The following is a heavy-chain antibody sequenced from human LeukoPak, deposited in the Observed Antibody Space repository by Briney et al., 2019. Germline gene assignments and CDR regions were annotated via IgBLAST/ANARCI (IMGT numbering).Heavy chain of an antibody. Sequence: SETLSLTCTVSGGSISNYYWSWIRQPPGKGLEWIGYIYYSGSTNYNPSLKSRVTISVDTSKNQFSLKLSSVTAADTAVYYCAREPTYGGNSGFDYWGQGTLVTVSS. CDR1: GGSISNYY. J-gene: IGHJ4*02. D-gene: IGHD4-23*01. CDR3: AREPTYGGNSGFDY. CDR2: IYYSGST. V-gene: IGHV4-59*01.